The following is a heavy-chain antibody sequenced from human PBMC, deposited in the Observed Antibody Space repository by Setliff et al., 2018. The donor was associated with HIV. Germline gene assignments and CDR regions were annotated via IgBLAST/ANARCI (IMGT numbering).Heavy chain of an antibody. CDR3: ARGGGGLWFGDSTYYYIDV. V-gene: IGHV4-34*01. D-gene: IGHD3-10*01. Sequence: ASETLSLTCAVSGGSFSCYYWTWVRQSPGKGLEWIAEINHSGATNYNPSLMSRVTISLDTSKSQFSLKLDSVTAADTAVYYCARGGGGLWFGDSTYYYIDVWGKGTTVTVSS. CDR2: INHSGAT. J-gene: IGHJ6*03. CDR1: GGSFSCYY.